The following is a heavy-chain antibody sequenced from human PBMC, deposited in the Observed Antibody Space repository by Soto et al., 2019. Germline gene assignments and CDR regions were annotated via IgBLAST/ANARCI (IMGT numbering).Heavy chain of an antibody. D-gene: IGHD2-21*02. V-gene: IGHV1-69*02. J-gene: IGHJ6*03. CDR3: ARSTAEQDYYYYYYMDV. CDR1: GGTFNRYT. CDR2: IIPILGIA. Sequence: ASVKVSCKASGGTFNRYTITWVRQAPGQGLEWMGRIIPILGIAHYAQKFQGRVTITADKSTNTAYMELSSLRSEDTAVYYCARSTAEQDYYYYYYMDVWGTGTTVTVSS.